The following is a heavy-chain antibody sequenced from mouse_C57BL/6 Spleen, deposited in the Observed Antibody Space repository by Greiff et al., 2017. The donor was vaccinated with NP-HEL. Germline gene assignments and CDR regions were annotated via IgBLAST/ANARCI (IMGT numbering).Heavy chain of an antibody. J-gene: IGHJ2*01. Sequence: VQLQQSGAELVNPGASVNLSCKASGYTLTSYWMHWVKQRPGQGLEWIGEINPSDGRTNYNGKFKSKATLTVDKSSSTAYMQLSSPTSEDSAVYYCARILINCDYWGQGTTLTVAS. CDR2: INPSDGRT. CDR1: GYTLTSYW. V-gene: IGHV1S81*02. CDR3: ARILINCDY. D-gene: IGHD4-1*01.